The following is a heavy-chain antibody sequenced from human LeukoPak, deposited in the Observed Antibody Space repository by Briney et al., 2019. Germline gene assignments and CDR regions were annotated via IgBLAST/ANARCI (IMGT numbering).Heavy chain of an antibody. D-gene: IGHD4-17*01. CDR2: INHSGST. V-gene: IGHV4-34*01. J-gene: IGHJ3*02. CDR3: ARGSGAPGLFDI. Sequence: PSETLSLTCAVYGGSFSGYYWSWIRQPPGKGLEWIGEINHSGSTNYNPSLKSRVTISVDTSKNQFSLKLSSVTAADTAVYYCARGSGAPGLFDIWGQGTMVTVSS. CDR1: GGSFSGYY.